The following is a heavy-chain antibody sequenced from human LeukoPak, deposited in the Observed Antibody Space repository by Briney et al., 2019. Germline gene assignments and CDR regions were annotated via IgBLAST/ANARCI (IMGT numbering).Heavy chain of an antibody. Sequence: GGSLRLSCAASGFTFNNYAMGWVRQAPGKGLEWVSGISGTGSSRYYADSVKGRFTISRDNSKNTLSLQMNSLRVEDTAIYYCAKKYYYDGSGSFPHDAFDIWGQGTMVTVSS. CDR1: GFTFNNYA. V-gene: IGHV3-23*01. CDR2: ISGTGSSR. D-gene: IGHD3-22*01. CDR3: AKKYYYDGSGSFPHDAFDI. J-gene: IGHJ3*02.